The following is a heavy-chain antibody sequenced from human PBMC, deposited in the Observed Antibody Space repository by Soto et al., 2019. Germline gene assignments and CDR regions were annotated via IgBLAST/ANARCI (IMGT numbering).Heavy chain of an antibody. CDR3: ARGAPVRFDP. V-gene: IGHV4-30-2*01. CDR2: IYHSGST. CDR1: GGSISSGGYS. Sequence: QPQLQESGSGLVKPSQTLSLTCAVSGGSISSGGYSWSWIRQPPGKGLEWIGYIYHSGSTYYNPSLKSRVTISADRSKNQFSLKLSSVTAADTAVYYCARGAPVRFDPWGQGTLVTVSS. J-gene: IGHJ5*02. D-gene: IGHD2-8*01.